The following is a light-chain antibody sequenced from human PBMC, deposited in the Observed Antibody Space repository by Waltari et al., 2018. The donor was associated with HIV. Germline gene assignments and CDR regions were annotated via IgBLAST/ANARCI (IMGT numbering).Light chain of an antibody. Sequence: QSALTQPASVSGSPGPSISISCSGTSSDVGASDYVSCYHQHPGAAPTLILYEVKKRPSGISNRFSGSKSGNTASLTISGLQVEDEAHYYCSSYSASDTLVLFGGGTRLTVL. J-gene: IGLJ2*01. CDR1: SSDVGASDY. V-gene: IGLV2-14*01. CDR3: SSYSASDTLVL. CDR2: EVK.